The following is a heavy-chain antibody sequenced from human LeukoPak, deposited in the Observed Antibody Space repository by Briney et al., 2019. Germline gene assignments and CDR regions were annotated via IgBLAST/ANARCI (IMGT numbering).Heavy chain of an antibody. CDR3: ARADTSMITPQHAFDI. D-gene: IGHD3-16*01. CDR1: GYTFINYD. J-gene: IGHJ3*02. V-gene: IGHV1-18*01. Sequence: ASVKVSCKASGYTFINYDISWVGQAPGEGLEWMGWISTDTHNTKTATNLQGRITMTTATSTTTASMELRSLRSDATAVYYCARADTSMITPQHAFDIWGQGTLVTVSS. CDR2: ISTDTHNT.